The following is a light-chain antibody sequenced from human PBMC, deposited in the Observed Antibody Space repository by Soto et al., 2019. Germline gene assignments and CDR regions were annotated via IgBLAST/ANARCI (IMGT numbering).Light chain of an antibody. CDR1: QSISHW. V-gene: IGKV1-5*03. J-gene: IGKJ5*01. CDR2: KAS. Sequence: DIPMTQSPSTLSASVGDSVTITCRASQSISHWLAWYQQKPGKAPKLLIYKASNLESGVPSGFSGSGSGTEFTLTISSLQPDDFATYYCQQYTGYPVTFGQGTRLEIK. CDR3: QQYTGYPVT.